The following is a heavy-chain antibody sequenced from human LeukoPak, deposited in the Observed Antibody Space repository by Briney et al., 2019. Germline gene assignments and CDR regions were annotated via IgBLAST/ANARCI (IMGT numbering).Heavy chain of an antibody. Sequence: GRSLRLSCAASGFTFSSYAMHWVRQAPGKGLEWVAVISYDGSNKYYADSVKGRFTISRDNSKNTLYLQMNSLRAEDTAVYYCARDPRSSNSWFHFDYWGQGTLVTVSS. D-gene: IGHD2-2*01. V-gene: IGHV3-30-3*01. CDR2: ISYDGSNK. CDR3: ARDPRSSNSWFHFDY. J-gene: IGHJ4*02. CDR1: GFTFSSYA.